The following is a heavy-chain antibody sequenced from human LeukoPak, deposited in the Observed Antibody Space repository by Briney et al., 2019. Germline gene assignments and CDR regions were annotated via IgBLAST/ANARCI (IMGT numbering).Heavy chain of an antibody. CDR1: GFTFSSYA. V-gene: IGHV3-23*01. CDR2: ISGSGGST. D-gene: IGHD6-19*01. Sequence: GGSLRLSCAASGFTFSSYAMSWVRQAPGKGLEWVSAISGSGGSTYYADSVKGRFTISRDNSKNTLYLQMNSLRAEDTAVYYCAREYSSGWYLGGPGAFDIWGQGTMVTVSS. J-gene: IGHJ3*02. CDR3: AREYSSGWYLGGPGAFDI.